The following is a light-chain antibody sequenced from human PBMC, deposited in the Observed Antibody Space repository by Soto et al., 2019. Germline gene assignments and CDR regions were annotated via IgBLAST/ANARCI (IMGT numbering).Light chain of an antibody. CDR3: QQYNNWPRT. Sequence: EIVLAPSPATLSLSPGERATLSCRASQSVSIYLAWYQQKPGQAPRLLIHGATTRATGIPARFSGSGSGTEFTLTISSLQSEDFAVYYCQQYNNWPRTFGQGTKVDI. J-gene: IGKJ1*01. CDR2: GAT. CDR1: QSVSIY. V-gene: IGKV3-15*01.